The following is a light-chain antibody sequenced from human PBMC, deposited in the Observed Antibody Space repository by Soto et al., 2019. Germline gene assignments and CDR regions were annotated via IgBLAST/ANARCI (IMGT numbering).Light chain of an antibody. CDR3: QQYGSSPPT. J-gene: IGKJ1*01. V-gene: IGKV3-20*01. CDR1: QSVSSSY. Sequence: PGIMTLYPGERATLSCRASQSVSSSYLAWYQQKPGQAPRLLIYGASSRATGIPDRFSGSGSGTDFTLTISRLEPEDFAVYYCQQYGSSPPTFGQGTKV. CDR2: GAS.